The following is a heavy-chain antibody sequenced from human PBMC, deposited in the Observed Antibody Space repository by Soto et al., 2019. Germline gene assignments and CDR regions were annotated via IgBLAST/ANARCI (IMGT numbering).Heavy chain of an antibody. Sequence: EVQLVESGGGLVQPGGSLRLSCAASGFTFSSYEMNWVRQAPGKGLEWVSYISSSGSGGSTYYADSVKGRFTISRDNSKNTLYLQMNSLRAEDTAVYYCAKVYGGNSGPNFDYWGQGTLVTVSS. V-gene: IGHV3-23*04. CDR3: AKVYGGNSGPNFDY. CDR2: ISSSGSGGST. D-gene: IGHD2-21*02. J-gene: IGHJ4*02. CDR1: GFTFSSYE.